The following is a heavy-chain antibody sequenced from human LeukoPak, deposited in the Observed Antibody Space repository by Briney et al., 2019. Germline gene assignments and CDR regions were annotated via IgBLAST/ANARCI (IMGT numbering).Heavy chain of an antibody. CDR3: ARYSTSWDY. CDR1: GGSVTTYY. Sequence: SETLSLTCTVSGGSVTTYYWSWIRQFPGRRREWIGHVHYRGSPDYNPSLPSRFTISVDTSKNQFSLRLTSVTAADPAVYYCARYSTSWDYWGQGTLVTVPS. D-gene: IGHD2-2*01. V-gene: IGHV4-59*02. J-gene: IGHJ4*02. CDR2: VHYRGSP.